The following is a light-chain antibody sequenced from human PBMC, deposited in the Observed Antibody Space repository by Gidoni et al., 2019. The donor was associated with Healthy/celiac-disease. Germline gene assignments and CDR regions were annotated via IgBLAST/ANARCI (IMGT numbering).Light chain of an antibody. CDR3: QQYGSSPPIT. CDR1: QNVSSNY. V-gene: IGKV3-20*01. CDR2: VAS. Sequence: EIVLTQSPGTLSMSPGERATLSCRASQNVSSNYLAWYQHKPGPAPRLLIYVASSRATGIPDRFSGSGSGTDFTLTISRLEPEDFAVYYCQQYGSSPPITFGPGTKVDIK. J-gene: IGKJ3*01.